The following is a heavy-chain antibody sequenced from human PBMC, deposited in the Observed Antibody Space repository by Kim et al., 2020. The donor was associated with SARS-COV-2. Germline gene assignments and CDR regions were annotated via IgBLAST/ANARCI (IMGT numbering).Heavy chain of an antibody. Sequence: YAESGKGRFTISRDNSKNTLYLQMNSLRAEDTAVYYCARDTRDYYGMDVWGQGTTVTVSS. J-gene: IGHJ6*02. V-gene: IGHV3-33*01. CDR3: ARDTRDYYGMDV.